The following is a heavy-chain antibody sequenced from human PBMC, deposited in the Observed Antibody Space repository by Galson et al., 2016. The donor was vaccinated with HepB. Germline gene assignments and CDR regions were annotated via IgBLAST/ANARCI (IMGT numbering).Heavy chain of an antibody. J-gene: IGHJ6*03. CDR2: IYSGGTT. V-gene: IGHV3-53*05. CDR1: GFTVSSDY. Sequence: SLRLSCAASGFTVSSDYMHWVRQAPGKGLEWVSVIYSGGTTYYADSVKGRFTISRDNSKNTVDPQIHSLRSEDAAVYFCARDFKLGAPDYMDVWGKGTTVTVSS. CDR3: ARDFKLGAPDYMDV. D-gene: IGHD1-26*01.